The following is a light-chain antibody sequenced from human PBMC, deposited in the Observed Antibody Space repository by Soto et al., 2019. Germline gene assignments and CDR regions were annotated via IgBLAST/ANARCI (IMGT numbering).Light chain of an antibody. J-gene: IGKJ1*01. CDR2: LGS. CDR1: QSLLHSNGYSY. V-gene: IGKV2-28*01. CDR3: MQALQTPPWT. Sequence: EIVMTQSPLSLPVTPGEPASISCRSSQSLLHSNGYSYLDWYLQKPGQSPQLLIYLGSNRASGVPDRFSGSGSGTDFTLKISRVEAEDVGVYYCMQALQTPPWTFGQGTKVDI.